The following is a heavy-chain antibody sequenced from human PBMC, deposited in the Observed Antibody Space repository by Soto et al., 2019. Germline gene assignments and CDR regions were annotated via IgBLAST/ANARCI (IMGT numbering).Heavy chain of an antibody. J-gene: IGHJ5*02. CDR2: IYYSGST. CDR3: ARYSGSYSNWFDP. Sequence: PSETQSLTCTVSGGSISSYYWSWIRQPPGKGLEWIGYIYYSGSTNYNPSLKSRVTISVDTSKNQFSLKLSSVTAADTAVYYCARYSGSYSNWFDPWGQGTLVTVSS. CDR1: GGSISSYY. D-gene: IGHD1-26*01. V-gene: IGHV4-59*01.